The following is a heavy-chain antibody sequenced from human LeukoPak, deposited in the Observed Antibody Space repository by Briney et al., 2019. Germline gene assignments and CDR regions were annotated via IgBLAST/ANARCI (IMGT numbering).Heavy chain of an antibody. V-gene: IGHV5-51*01. Sequence: GESLKISCKGSGYXFSSYWIGWVRQMPGKGLEWMALIYPDDSDTRYSPSFQGQVTISADRSISTAYLQWRSLKASDSAMYYCARHRKDIGFDSWGQGTLVTVSS. CDR1: GYXFSSYW. J-gene: IGHJ4*02. D-gene: IGHD2-15*01. CDR2: IYPDDSDT. CDR3: ARHRKDIGFDS.